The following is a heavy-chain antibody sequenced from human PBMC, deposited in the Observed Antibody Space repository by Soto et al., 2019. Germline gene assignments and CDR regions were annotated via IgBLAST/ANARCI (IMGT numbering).Heavy chain of an antibody. CDR1: GGSISNHY. D-gene: IGHD7-27*01. J-gene: IGHJ4*02. Sequence: QVQLQESGPGLVKPSETLSLTCSVSGGSISNHYWSWIRQPPGKGLEWIGYLYYNGNTNYNPSLKSRATMSVDTSRNQTSLKLTTVTAADTAVYYCTRANWYSEYWGQGTLVTVSS. CDR2: LYYNGNT. V-gene: IGHV4-59*11. CDR3: TRANWYSEY.